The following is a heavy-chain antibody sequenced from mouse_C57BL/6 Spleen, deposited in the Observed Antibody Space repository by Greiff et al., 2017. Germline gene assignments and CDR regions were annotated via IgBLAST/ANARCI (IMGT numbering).Heavy chain of an antibody. CDR2: IDPNSGGT. CDR3: ASFTTVVATGYYAMDY. J-gene: IGHJ4*01. V-gene: IGHV1-72*01. D-gene: IGHD1-1*01. CDR1: GYTFTSYW. Sequence: QVQLKQPGAELVKPGASVKLSCKASGYTFTSYWMHWVKQRPGRGLEWIGRIDPNSGGTKYNEKFKSKATLTVDKPSSTAYMQLSSLTSEASAVYYCASFTTVVATGYYAMDYWGQGTSVTVSS.